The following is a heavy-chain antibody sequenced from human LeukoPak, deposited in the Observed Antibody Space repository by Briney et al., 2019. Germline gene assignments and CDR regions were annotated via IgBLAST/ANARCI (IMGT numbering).Heavy chain of an antibody. V-gene: IGHV7-4-1*02. CDR1: GYSFTSYA. D-gene: IGHD6-13*01. Sequence: GASVKISCKASGYSFTSYALNWVRHAPGQGLEWMGWINTNTGDPSYAQGFTGRFVFSLDTSVSTAYLQISSLKAEDTAVYYCAREGSPYSTSWYLGPWGQGTLVTVSS. CDR3: AREGSPYSTSWYLGP. J-gene: IGHJ5*02. CDR2: INTNTGDP.